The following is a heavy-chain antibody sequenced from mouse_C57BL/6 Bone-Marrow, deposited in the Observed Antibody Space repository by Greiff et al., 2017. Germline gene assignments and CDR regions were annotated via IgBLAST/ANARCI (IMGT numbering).Heavy chain of an antibody. D-gene: IGHD1-1*01. Sequence: QVQLQQSGAELVRPGASVTLSCKASGYTFTDYEMHWVKQTPVHGLEWIGAIDPETGGTAYNQKFKGKAILTADKSSSTAYMALRSLTSGDSAVYYCTRPVSSFYYFDYWGQGTTLTVSS. J-gene: IGHJ2*01. CDR2: IDPETGGT. CDR3: TRPVSSFYYFDY. V-gene: IGHV1-15*01. CDR1: GYTFTDYE.